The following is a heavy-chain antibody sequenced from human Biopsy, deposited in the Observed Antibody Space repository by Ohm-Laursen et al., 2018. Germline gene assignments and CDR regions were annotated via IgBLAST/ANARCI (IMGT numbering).Heavy chain of an antibody. V-gene: IGHV1-8*01. CDR1: GYTFTSYE. D-gene: IGHD3-10*01. CDR3: ARGRNPVWFGEDLDY. J-gene: IGHJ4*02. CDR2: MNPNSGNT. Sequence: GASVKVSCKASGYTFTSYEINWVRQATGQGLEWMGWMNPNSGNTGYAQKFQGRVTMTRNTSISTAYMEVSSLRSEDTAVYYCARGRNPVWFGEDLDYWGRGTPVTVSS.